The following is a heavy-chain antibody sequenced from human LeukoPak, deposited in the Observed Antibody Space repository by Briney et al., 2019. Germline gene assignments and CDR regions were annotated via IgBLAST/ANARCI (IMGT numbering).Heavy chain of an antibody. D-gene: IGHD3-9*01. V-gene: IGHV3-43*02. CDR2: IRGDGGST. Sequence: GWSLRLSHASCGFTLHDYAMHWVGQAPAKGLAGVSLIRGDGGSTYYAYCVKGPFTISRDNSKTSLYLQMNSLRTEDTALYYCAKDNPGTYYDILTGSGYFDCWGQGTLVTVSS. CDR1: GFTLHDYA. CDR3: AKDNPGTYYDILTGSGYFDC. J-gene: IGHJ4*02.